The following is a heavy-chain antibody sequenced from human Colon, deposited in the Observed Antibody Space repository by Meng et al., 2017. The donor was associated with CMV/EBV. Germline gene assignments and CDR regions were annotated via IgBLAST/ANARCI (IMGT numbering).Heavy chain of an antibody. J-gene: IGHJ4*02. D-gene: IGHD1-14*01. CDR1: GGSISGYY. V-gene: IGHV4-59*01. CDR2: IYYKGGNGGT. Sequence: LPEAGPVLLKPSETLSLTSSVSGGSISGYYWNWIRQSPGKGLEWIGYIYYKGGNGGTYYNPSLKSRVTMSVDTSKNQFSLKMTSVTAADTAVYYCVRDKSNRLDFWGQGTLVTVSS. CDR3: VRDKSNRLDF.